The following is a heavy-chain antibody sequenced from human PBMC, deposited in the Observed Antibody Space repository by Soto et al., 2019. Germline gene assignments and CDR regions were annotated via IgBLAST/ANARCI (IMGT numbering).Heavy chain of an antibody. J-gene: IGHJ5*02. D-gene: IGHD3-3*01. CDR2: IYSSGNT. V-gene: IGHV4-4*07. CDR3: ARGQRFSDWFDP. CDR1: GGTISGYY. Sequence: PSETLSLTCSVSGGTISGYYWTWIRQPAGKGLEWIGRIYSSGNTKYNPSLQSRVTMSLDTSNNQFSLRLTSVTAADTAVYYCARGQRFSDWFDPWGQGALVTVSS.